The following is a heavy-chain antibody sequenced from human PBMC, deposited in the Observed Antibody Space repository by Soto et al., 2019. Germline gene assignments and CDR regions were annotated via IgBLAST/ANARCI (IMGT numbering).Heavy chain of an antibody. CDR2: ISYDGSNN. D-gene: IGHD3-9*01. CDR3: ATHLVDVPYAILTGSFYYYYGMDV. Sequence: XGALPLSCAASGLTVSSYDMHGVRQAPGKGLEWVAVISYDGSNNYSADSVKARFTPSRHNSKNSLYLPMNSLRVEDTAVYYCATHLVDVPYAILTGSFYYYYGMDVSGQVTTVTVSS. J-gene: IGHJ6*02. V-gene: IGHV3-30-3*01. CDR1: GLTVSSYD.